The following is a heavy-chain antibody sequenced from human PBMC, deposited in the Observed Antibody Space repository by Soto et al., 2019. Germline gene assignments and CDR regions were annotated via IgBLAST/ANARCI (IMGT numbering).Heavy chain of an antibody. Sequence: QVQLVQSGAEVKKPGSSVKVSCKASGGTFSSYTISWVRQAPGQGLEWMGRIIPILGIANYAQKFQGRVTITXXKXTXXADMGLSGLRSEDTAVYYCASGLWFGELSTNWFDPWGQGTLVTVSS. V-gene: IGHV1-69*02. J-gene: IGHJ5*02. D-gene: IGHD3-10*01. CDR3: ASGLWFGELSTNWFDP. CDR1: GGTFSSYT. CDR2: IIPILGIA.